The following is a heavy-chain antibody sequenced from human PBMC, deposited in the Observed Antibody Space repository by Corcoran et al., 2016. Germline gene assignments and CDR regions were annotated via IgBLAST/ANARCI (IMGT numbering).Heavy chain of an antibody. CDR2: IYPGDSDT. J-gene: IGHJ6*02. CDR1: GYSFTSYW. D-gene: IGHD2-2*01. Sequence: EVQLVQSGAEVKKPGESLKISCKGSGYSFTSYWIGWVRQMPGKGLEWMGIIYPGDSDTRYSPSFQGQVTISADKSISTAYLQWSSLKASATAMDYCARHAGGGSGSCSSTSCWDYYYYGMDVWGQGTTVTVSS. CDR3: ARHAGGGSGSCSSTSCWDYYYYGMDV. V-gene: IGHV5-51*01.